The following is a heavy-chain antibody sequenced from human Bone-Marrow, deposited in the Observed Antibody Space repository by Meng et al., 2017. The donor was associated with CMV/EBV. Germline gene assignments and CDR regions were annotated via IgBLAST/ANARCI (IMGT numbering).Heavy chain of an antibody. D-gene: IGHD2-2*01. CDR2: IYWNDDK. J-gene: IGHJ5*02. Sequence: TIGVGVGLNRQPPRKALEWLTLIYWNDDKRYSTSLKSRLTITKDTSKNQVVLTMTNMDPVDTATYYCAHTIKGYCSSTSCYPDWFDPWGQGTLVTVSS. CDR3: AHTIKGYCSSTSCYPDWFDP. V-gene: IGHV2-5*01. CDR1: TIGVG.